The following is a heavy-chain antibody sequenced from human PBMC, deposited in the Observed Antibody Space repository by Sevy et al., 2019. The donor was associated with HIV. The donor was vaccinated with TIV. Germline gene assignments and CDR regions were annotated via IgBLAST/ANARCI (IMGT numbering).Heavy chain of an antibody. Sequence: SETLSLTCAVSGYSISGGYYWGWIRQPPGKGLEWIGSIYHSGSTYYNPSLKSRVTISVDTSKNQFSLKLSSVTAADTAVYYCARQEEKWGGPFDIWGQGTMVTVSS. J-gene: IGHJ3*02. CDR3: ARQEEKWGGPFDI. CDR2: IYHSGST. V-gene: IGHV4-38-2*01. D-gene: IGHD1-26*01. CDR1: GYSISGGYY.